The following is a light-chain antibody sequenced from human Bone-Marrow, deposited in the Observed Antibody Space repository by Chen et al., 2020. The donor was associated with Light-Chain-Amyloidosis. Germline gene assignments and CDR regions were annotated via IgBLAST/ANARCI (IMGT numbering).Light chain of an antibody. CDR1: SSDVDGYNY. CDR3: SSYTSRSTLDV. V-gene: IGLV2-14*01. J-gene: IGLJ1*01. CDR2: DIS. Sequence: QPALTQPASVFGSPGQSITISCTGTSSDVDGYNYVSWYQQHPGKAPNLMIYDISNRPSGVSTRFSGSKSGNTASLTISGLQAEDEADYYCSSYTSRSTLDVFGTGTKVTVL.